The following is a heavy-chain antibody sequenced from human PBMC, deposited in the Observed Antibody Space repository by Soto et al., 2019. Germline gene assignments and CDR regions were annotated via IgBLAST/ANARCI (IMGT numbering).Heavy chain of an antibody. V-gene: IGHV3-30*03. J-gene: IGHJ4*02. Sequence: QVQLVESGGGVVQPGRSLRLSCAASGFPFTTYGMHWVREGPGKGLEWVGVISYDGSNKYYADFVKGRFTISRENSKNTVYLQMNILRPEDKALYYCVGGQYYFDYRGQGTLVTVSS. CDR1: GFPFTTYG. D-gene: IGHD3-10*01. CDR2: ISYDGSNK. CDR3: VGGQYYFDY.